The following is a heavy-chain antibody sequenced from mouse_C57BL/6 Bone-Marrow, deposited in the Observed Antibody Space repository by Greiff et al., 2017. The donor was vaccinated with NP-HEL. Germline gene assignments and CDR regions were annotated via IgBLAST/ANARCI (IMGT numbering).Heavy chain of an antibody. Sequence: VQRVESGPGLVAPSQSLSITCTVSGFSLTSYAISWVRQPPGKGLEWLGVIWTGGGTNYNSALKSRLSISKDNSKSQVFLKMNSLQTDDTARYYCASIYYDYDEGVYYAMDYWGQGTSVTVSS. CDR3: ASIYYDYDEGVYYAMDY. CDR2: IWTGGGT. J-gene: IGHJ4*01. CDR1: GFSLTSYA. D-gene: IGHD2-4*01. V-gene: IGHV2-9-1*01.